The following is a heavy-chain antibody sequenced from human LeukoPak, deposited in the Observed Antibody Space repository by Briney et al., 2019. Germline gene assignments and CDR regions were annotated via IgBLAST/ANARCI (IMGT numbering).Heavy chain of an antibody. D-gene: IGHD6-13*01. CDR1: GYTFTSYG. J-gene: IGHJ4*02. Sequence: SCKASGYTFTSYGISRVRQAPGKGLEWVSLIYSGGSTYYADSVKGRFTITRDNSENTLYFQMNSLRAEDTAVYYCARDLRPTAAADHLPEYWGQGTLVTVSS. CDR3: ARDLRPTAAADHLPEY. CDR2: IYSGGST. V-gene: IGHV3-53*01.